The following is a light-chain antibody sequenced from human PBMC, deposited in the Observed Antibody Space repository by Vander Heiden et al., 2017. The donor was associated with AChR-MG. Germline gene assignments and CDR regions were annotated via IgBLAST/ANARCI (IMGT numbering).Light chain of an antibody. Sequence: DLRMTPSPSPLSASVGDRVTITFRASQSISSYLNWYQQKPGKAPKLLIYAASSLQSGVPSRFSGSGSGTDFTLTISSLQPEDFATYYCQQSYSTPWTFGQGTKVEIK. CDR2: AAS. J-gene: IGKJ1*01. CDR1: QSISSY. V-gene: IGKV1-39*01. CDR3: QQSYSTPWT.